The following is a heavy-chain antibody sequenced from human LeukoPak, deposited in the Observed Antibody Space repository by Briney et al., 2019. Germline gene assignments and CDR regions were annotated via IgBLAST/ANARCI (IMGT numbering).Heavy chain of an antibody. CDR1: GGSISSGSYY. V-gene: IGHV4-39*07. CDR2: IDYSGST. D-gene: IGHD3-10*01. CDR3: ARGGSLQNWFDP. J-gene: IGHJ5*02. Sequence: SESLSLTCTVYGGSISSGSYYSGWIRQPPGKGLEWNGSIDYSGSTCYNPTVNSRVTISVDTSKNQFSLKLSSMTAADTAVYYCARGGSLQNWFDPWGQGTLVTVSS.